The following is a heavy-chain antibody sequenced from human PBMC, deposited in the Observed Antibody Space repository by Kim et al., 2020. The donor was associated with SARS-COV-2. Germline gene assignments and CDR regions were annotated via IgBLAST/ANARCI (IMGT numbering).Heavy chain of an antibody. V-gene: IGHV3-21*01. D-gene: IGHD6-19*01. J-gene: IGHJ6*02. CDR2: ISSSSSYI. Sequence: GGSLRLSCAASGFTFSSYSMNWVRQAPGKGLEWVSSISSSSSYIYYADSVKGRFTISRDNAKNSLYLQMNSLRAEDTAVYYCARDLSSSGWYKSTDYYYGMDVWGQGTTVTVSS. CDR3: ARDLSSSGWYKSTDYYYGMDV. CDR1: GFTFSSYS.